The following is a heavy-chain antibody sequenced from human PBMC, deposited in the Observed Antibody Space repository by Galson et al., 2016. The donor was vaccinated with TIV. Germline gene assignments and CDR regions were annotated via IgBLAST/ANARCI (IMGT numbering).Heavy chain of an antibody. CDR3: ARVPLADSSPWSYVRFDP. V-gene: IGHV4-31*03. D-gene: IGHD6-13*01. Sequence: TLSLTCTVSSGSISSGNYYWSWIRQHPGKGLEWIGYIYYSGSTYYNPSLKSRVTISVDTSKNQFSLKLSSVTAADTAGYYCARVPLADSSPWSYVRFDPWGQGTLVTVSS. J-gene: IGHJ5*02. CDR1: SGSISSGNYY. CDR2: IYYSGST.